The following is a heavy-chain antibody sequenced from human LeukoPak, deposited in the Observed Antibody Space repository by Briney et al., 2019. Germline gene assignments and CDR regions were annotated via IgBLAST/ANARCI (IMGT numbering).Heavy chain of an antibody. J-gene: IGHJ4*02. V-gene: IGHV3-21*01. Sequence: GGSLRLSCAASGFTFSTYSMNWVRQAPGKGLEWVSSVSSSSSYIYYADSVKGRFTISRDNAKNSLYLQMNSLRAEDTAVYYCAKGGFRAIIRYYFDYWGQGTLVTVSS. CDR3: AKGGFRAIIRYYFDY. CDR1: GFTFSTYS. D-gene: IGHD3-10*01. CDR2: VSSSSSYI.